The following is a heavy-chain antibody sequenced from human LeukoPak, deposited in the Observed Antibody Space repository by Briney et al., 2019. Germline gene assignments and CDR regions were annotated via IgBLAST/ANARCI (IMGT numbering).Heavy chain of an antibody. Sequence: SVKVSCKASGGTFSSYAISWVRQAPGQGLEWMGGTIPIFGTANYAQKFQGRVTITTDESTSTAYMELSSLRSEDTAVYYCARAENYYDSSGYYLPLGYWGQGTLVTVSS. CDR1: GGTFSSYA. V-gene: IGHV1-69*05. D-gene: IGHD3-22*01. CDR2: TIPIFGTA. CDR3: ARAENYYDSSGYYLPLGY. J-gene: IGHJ4*02.